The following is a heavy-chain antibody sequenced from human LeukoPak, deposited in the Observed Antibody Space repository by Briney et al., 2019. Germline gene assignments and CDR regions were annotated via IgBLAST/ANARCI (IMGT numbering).Heavy chain of an antibody. Sequence: GGSLRLSCAASGFTFSDYYMSWIRQAPGKGLEWVSYISSSGSTIYYADSVKGRFTISRDNAKNSLYLQMNSLRAEDTAVYYCARGVVAARPELNWFDPWGQGTLVTVSS. CDR3: ARGVVAARPELNWFDP. D-gene: IGHD6-6*01. CDR2: ISSSGSTI. V-gene: IGHV3-11*04. J-gene: IGHJ5*02. CDR1: GFTFSDYY.